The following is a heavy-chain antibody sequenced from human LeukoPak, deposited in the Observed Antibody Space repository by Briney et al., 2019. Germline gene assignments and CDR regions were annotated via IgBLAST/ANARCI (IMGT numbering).Heavy chain of an antibody. D-gene: IGHD3-3*01. Sequence: SVKVSCRASGGTFSSYAISWVRQAPGQGLEWMGGIIPIFGTANYAQKFQGRVTITADESTSTAYMELSSLRSEDTAVYYCASPAYDFWSGYYRGWFDPWGQGALVTVSS. CDR1: GGTFSSYA. CDR2: IIPIFGTA. V-gene: IGHV1-69*13. CDR3: ASPAYDFWSGYYRGWFDP. J-gene: IGHJ5*02.